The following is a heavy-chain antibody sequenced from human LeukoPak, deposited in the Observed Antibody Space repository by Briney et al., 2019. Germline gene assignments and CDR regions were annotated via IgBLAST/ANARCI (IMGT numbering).Heavy chain of an antibody. CDR3: ARDVSSYYDFWSGYYAFDI. V-gene: IGHV1-18*01. Sequence: GASVKVSCKASGYTFTSYGISWVRQAPGQGLEWMGWTRACNGNTNYAQKLQGRVTMTTDTSTSTAYMELRSLRSDDTAVYYCARDVSSYYDFWSGYYAFDIWGQGTMVTVSS. CDR1: GYTFTSYG. J-gene: IGHJ3*02. CDR2: TRACNGNT. D-gene: IGHD3-3*01.